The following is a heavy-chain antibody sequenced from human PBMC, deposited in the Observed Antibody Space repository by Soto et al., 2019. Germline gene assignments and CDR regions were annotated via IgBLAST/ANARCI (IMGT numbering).Heavy chain of an antibody. V-gene: IGHV5-51*01. CDR1: GYSFTSYW. CDR2: IYPGDSDT. Sequence: HGESLKISCKGSGYSFTSYWIGWVRQMPGKGLEWMGIIYPGDSDTRYSPSFQGQVTISADKSISTAYLQWSSLKASDTAMYYCARSIAAAGTFRHSYYGMDVWGQGTTVTVSS. D-gene: IGHD6-13*01. J-gene: IGHJ6*02. CDR3: ARSIAAAGTFRHSYYGMDV.